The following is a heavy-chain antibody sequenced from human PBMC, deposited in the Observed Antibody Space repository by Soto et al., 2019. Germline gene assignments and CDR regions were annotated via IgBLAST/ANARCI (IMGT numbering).Heavy chain of an antibody. CDR3: ARGAISTKIEY. Sequence: SETLSLTCSVSGISIDKNYWTWIRQIPGKGLEWIGYILYGGSSSFNPSLKSRVTMSIDTSKSQFSLKLSSVTAADTAVYYCARGAISTKIEYWGQGTTVT. CDR1: GISIDKNY. CDR2: ILYGGSS. V-gene: IGHV4-59*01. D-gene: IGHD2-2*02. J-gene: IGHJ6*02.